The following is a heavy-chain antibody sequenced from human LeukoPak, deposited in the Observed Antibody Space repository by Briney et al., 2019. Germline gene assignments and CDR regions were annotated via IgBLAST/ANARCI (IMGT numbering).Heavy chain of an antibody. V-gene: IGHV4-59*01. Sequence: SETLSLTCTVSGGSINNYYWSWSRQPPGKGLEWIGYIYYRGSTNYNPSLKSRVTFSVDTSKNQFSLKLNSVTAADTAVYYCARGGDYGDLRYFDYWGQGTLVTVSS. CDR2: IYYRGST. D-gene: IGHD4-17*01. J-gene: IGHJ4*02. CDR3: ARGGDYGDLRYFDY. CDR1: GGSINNYY.